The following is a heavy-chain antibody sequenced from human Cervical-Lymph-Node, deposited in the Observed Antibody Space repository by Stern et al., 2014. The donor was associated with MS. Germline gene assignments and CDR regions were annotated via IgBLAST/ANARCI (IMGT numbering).Heavy chain of an antibody. CDR1: GGSISSYY. J-gene: IGHJ6*02. Sequence: VQLVESGPGLVKPSETLSLTCTVSGGSISSYYWRWIRQPPGKGLEWIGYIYYSGSTQYNPALKSRVTISGDTSKDQFSLKLSFVTAADPAVYYCARDTTEGYGMDVWGQGNTVTGSS. V-gene: IGHV4-59*01. CDR3: ARDTTEGYGMDV. D-gene: IGHD1-1*01. CDR2: IYYSGST.